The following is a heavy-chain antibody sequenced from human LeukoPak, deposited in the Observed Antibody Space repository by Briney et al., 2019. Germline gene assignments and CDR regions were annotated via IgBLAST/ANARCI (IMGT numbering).Heavy chain of an antibody. D-gene: IGHD5-18*01. CDR3: ARGRGYSYAFDY. CDR1: GFTFSSYS. CDR2: ISSSSSTI. J-gene: IGHJ4*02. V-gene: IGHV3-48*01. Sequence: GGSLRLSCAASGFTFSSYSMNWVRQAPGKGLEWVSYISSSSSTIYYGDSVKGRFTISRDNAKNSLYLQMSSLRAEDTAVYYCARGRGYSYAFDYCGQGTLVTVSS.